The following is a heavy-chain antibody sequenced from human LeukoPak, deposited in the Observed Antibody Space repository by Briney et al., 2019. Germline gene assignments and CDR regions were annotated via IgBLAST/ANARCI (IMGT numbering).Heavy chain of an antibody. D-gene: IGHD3-10*01. J-gene: IGHJ1*01. CDR1: GFTFSEAW. CDR3: ARVSGPGMNEYFHL. CDR2: INNDGSTT. V-gene: IGHV3-74*01. Sequence: GGSLRLSCAASGFTFSEAWMHWVRQAPGKGLVWVSRINNDGSTTRYADSVKGRLTISRDNAKNTLYLQMNSLRAEDTAVYYCARVSGPGMNEYFHLWGQGTLVTVSS.